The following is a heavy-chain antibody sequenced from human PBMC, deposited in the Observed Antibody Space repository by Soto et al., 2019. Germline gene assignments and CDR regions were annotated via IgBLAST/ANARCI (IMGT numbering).Heavy chain of an antibody. Sequence: ASVKVSCKAFGYSFSNYDINWVRQATGQGLEWMGWMNPNSGNTGYAQSLQGRVTMTRNTSISTAYMELSSLRSDDTAVYYCARGQQLMLNSDAFDIWGQGTMVTVS. CDR1: GYSFSNYD. J-gene: IGHJ3*02. CDR3: ARGQQLMLNSDAFDI. D-gene: IGHD6-13*01. CDR2: MNPNSGNT. V-gene: IGHV1-8*02.